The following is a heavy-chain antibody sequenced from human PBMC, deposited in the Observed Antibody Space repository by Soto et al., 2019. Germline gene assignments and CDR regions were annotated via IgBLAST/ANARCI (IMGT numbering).Heavy chain of an antibody. J-gene: IGHJ5*02. D-gene: IGHD2-2*02. CDR2: IYPGDSDT. Sequence: GESLTISCKGSGYSFTSYWIGWVRQMPGKGLEWMGIIYPGDSDTRYSPSFQGQVTISADKSISTAYLQWSSLKASDTDMYYCARYILPLYCSSTSCHKGYWFDPWGQGSLVTVPS. V-gene: IGHV5-51*01. CDR3: ARYILPLYCSSTSCHKGYWFDP. CDR1: GYSFTSYW.